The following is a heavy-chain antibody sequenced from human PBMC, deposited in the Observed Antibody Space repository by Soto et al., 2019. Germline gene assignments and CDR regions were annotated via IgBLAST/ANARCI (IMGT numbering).Heavy chain of an antibody. J-gene: IGHJ4*02. V-gene: IGHV3-48*02. D-gene: IGHD3-3*01. CDR1: GFTFSSYS. CDR2: ISSSSSTI. Sequence: EVQLVESGGGLVQPGGSRRLSCAASGFTFSSYSMNWVRQAPGKGLEWVSYISSSSSTIYYADSVKGRFTISRDNAKNSLYLQMNSLRDEDTAVYYCARGDFWSGYYLGYWGQGTLVTVSS. CDR3: ARGDFWSGYYLGY.